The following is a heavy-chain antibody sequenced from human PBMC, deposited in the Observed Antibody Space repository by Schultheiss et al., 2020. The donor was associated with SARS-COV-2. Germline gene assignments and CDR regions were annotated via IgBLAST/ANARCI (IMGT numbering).Heavy chain of an antibody. CDR1: GFTFSSYA. V-gene: IGHV3-7*01. CDR3: ARDTRGIFDY. CDR2: IKQDGSEK. Sequence: GGSLRLSCAASGFTFSSYAMHWVRQAPGKGLEWVANIKQDGSEKNYVASVKGRFTISRDNAKNSLYLQMNSLRAEDTAVYFCARDTRGIFDYWDQGPLVTVSS. J-gene: IGHJ4*02.